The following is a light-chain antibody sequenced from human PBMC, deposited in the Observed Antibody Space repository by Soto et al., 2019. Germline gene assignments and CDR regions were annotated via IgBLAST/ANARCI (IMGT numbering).Light chain of an antibody. Sequence: QSVLTQPPSVSGAPGQRVTLSCTGNTSNLGAGYDVHWYQQLPGAAPKLVIFGNRNRPSGVPERLSGSKSGTSASLAITGLQAEDEADYYCQAYDYSLTASVFGGGTKVTVL. J-gene: IGLJ3*02. CDR2: GNR. CDR3: QAYDYSLTASV. CDR1: TSNLGAGYD. V-gene: IGLV1-40*01.